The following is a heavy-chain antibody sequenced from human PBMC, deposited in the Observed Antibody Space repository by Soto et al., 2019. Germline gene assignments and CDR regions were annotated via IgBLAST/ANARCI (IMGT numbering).Heavy chain of an antibody. D-gene: IGHD6-13*01. V-gene: IGHV3-7*05. Sequence: RGALRLSCGGSGFRFSDFWMTLGRQAPGKRIEWVGNIKKEGIETNYVDSVKGRFTISRDNAKKSLFLQMNSLRAEDTAIYFCTRGGRSRASWWGQGTLVTVSS. CDR2: IKKEGIET. J-gene: IGHJ4*02. CDR1: GFRFSDFW. CDR3: TRGGRSRASW.